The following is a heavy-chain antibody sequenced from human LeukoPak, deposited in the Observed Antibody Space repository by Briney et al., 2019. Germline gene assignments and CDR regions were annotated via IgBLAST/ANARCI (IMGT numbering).Heavy chain of an antibody. D-gene: IGHD5-18*01. CDR1: DGSISYNY. V-gene: IGHV4-4*07. CDR3: ARGLSGDSYGFEY. Sequence: SETLSLTCIVSDGSISYNYWSWIRQSAGKGLGLIGRIYYTGSTNYNPSLRSRVTMSVDTSKNQFSLMLSSVTAADTAVYYCARGLSGDSYGFEYSAQGTLVTVSS. J-gene: IGHJ4*02. CDR2: IYYTGST.